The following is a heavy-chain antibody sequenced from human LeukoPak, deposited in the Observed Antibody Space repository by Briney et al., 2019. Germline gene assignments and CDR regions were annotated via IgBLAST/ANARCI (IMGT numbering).Heavy chain of an antibody. D-gene: IGHD2-21*01. CDR3: AKGTSCGSECFFDY. CDR1: GVSISGDF. J-gene: IGHJ4*02. CDR2: LDSSGST. Sequence: PLETLCLTCEVSGVSISGDFWSWVRQRAGKGLEWIGRLDSSGSTNYNSSLKSRVTMSIDRSQFSLRLTSVTAADTATYYCAKGTSCGSECFFDYWGQGILVTVSS. V-gene: IGHV4-4*07.